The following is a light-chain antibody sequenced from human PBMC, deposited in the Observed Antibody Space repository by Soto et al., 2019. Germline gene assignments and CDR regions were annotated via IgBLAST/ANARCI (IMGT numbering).Light chain of an antibody. J-gene: IGKJ1*01. V-gene: IGKV1-39*01. Sequence: DIQMTQSPTSLSASVGDRVTVTCRASQSISNNLSWYQQKPGKAPRLLIYAASSLQSGVPSRFSGSGSGTDFTLTISSLQPEDFATYFCLKTYSTWTFGQGTKVEIK. CDR1: QSISNN. CDR3: LKTYSTWT. CDR2: AAS.